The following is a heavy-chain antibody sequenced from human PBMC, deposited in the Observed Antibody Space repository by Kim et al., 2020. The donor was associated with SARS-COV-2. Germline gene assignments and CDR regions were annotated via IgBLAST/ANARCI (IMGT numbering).Heavy chain of an antibody. D-gene: IGHD4-17*01. Sequence: GGSLRLSCAASGFTFSNAWMSWVRQAPGKGLEWVGRSKSKNDGGTTDYAAPVKGRFTIARDDSKNTLYLQMNSLKTADTAVYYCTTNLHDYGDRDYWGQG. V-gene: IGHV3-15*01. CDR2: SKSKNDGGTT. CDR1: GFTFSNAW. CDR3: TTNLHDYGDRDY. J-gene: IGHJ4*02.